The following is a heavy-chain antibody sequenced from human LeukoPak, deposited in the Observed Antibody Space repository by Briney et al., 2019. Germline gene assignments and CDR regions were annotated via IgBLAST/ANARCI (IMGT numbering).Heavy chain of an antibody. Sequence: ASVKVSCKASGNTFIGNYIHWVRQARGQGLEWMGWINPNSGGANYAQRFQGRVTMTRDTSVTTAFLDLDRLTSDDTAVYYCVTRSYTSGWPTWGQGTLVTDSS. CDR2: INPNSGGA. V-gene: IGHV1-2*02. CDR3: VTRSYTSGWPT. J-gene: IGHJ5*02. CDR1: GNTFIGNY. D-gene: IGHD6-19*01.